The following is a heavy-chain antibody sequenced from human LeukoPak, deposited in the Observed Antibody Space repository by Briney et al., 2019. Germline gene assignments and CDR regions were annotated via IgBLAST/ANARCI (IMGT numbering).Heavy chain of an antibody. CDR3: AREGSSSWYGWFDP. V-gene: IGHV3-53*01. Sequence: GGSLRLSCAASGFTVSSNYMSWVRQAPGKGLEWVSVIYSGGSTYYADSVKGRFTISRDNSKNTLYLQMNSLRAEDTAVYYCAREGSSSWYGWFDPWGQGTLVTVSS. D-gene: IGHD6-13*01. CDR1: GFTVSSNY. CDR2: IYSGGST. J-gene: IGHJ5*02.